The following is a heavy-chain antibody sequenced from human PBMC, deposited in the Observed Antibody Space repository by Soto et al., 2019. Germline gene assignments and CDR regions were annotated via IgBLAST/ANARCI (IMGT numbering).Heavy chain of an antibody. D-gene: IGHD2-2*01. CDR3: ATGIVVVPAARDYYYGMDV. V-gene: IGHV1-24*01. Sequence: ASVKVSCKVSGYTLTELSMHWVRQAPGKGLEWMGGFDPEDGETIYAQKFQGRVTMTEDTSTDTAYMELSSLRSEDTAVYYCATGIVVVPAARDYYYGMDVWGQGTTVTVSS. J-gene: IGHJ6*02. CDR2: FDPEDGET. CDR1: GYTLTELS.